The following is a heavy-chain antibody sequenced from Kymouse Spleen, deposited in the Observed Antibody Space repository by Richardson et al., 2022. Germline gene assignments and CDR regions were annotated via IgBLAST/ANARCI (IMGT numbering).Heavy chain of an antibody. Sequence: QVQLVESGGGVVQPGRSLRLSCAASGFTFSSYGMHWVRQAPGKGLEWVAVISYDGSNKYYADSVKGRFTISRDNSKNTLYLQMNSLRAEDTAVYYCAKGYDILTGSAFDIWGQGTMVTVSS. D-gene: IGHD3-9*01. CDR1: GFTFSSYG. CDR3: AKGYDILTGSAFDI. V-gene: IGHV3-30*18. CDR2: ISYDGSNK. J-gene: IGHJ3*02.